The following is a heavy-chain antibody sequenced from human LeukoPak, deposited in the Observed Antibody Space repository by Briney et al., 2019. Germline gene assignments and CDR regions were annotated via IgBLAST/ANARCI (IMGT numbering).Heavy chain of an antibody. CDR1: GDSISSYY. J-gene: IGHJ4*02. CDR3: ARGDDILTGYYFFDY. V-gene: IGHV4-59*08. D-gene: IGHD3-9*01. CDR2: IYYSGST. Sequence: SETLSLTCTVSGDSISSYYWSWLRQPPGKGLEGLGYIYYSGSTNYNPSLKSRVTISVDTSKNQFSLKLSSVTAADTAVYYCARGDDILTGYYFFDYWGQGTLVTVSS.